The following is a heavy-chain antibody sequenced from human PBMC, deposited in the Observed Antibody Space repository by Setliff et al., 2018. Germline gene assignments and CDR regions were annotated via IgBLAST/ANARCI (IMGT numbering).Heavy chain of an antibody. V-gene: IGHV1-18*01. D-gene: IGHD7-27*01. CDR2: ISVYNGKT. CDR3: ARERTTNWEGYYFDY. Sequence: ASVKVSCKASGYTFTSYGFSWVRQAPGQGLEWMGWISVYNGKTNYAQKFQGRVTITADESTSTAYMELSSLRSEDTAVYYCARERTTNWEGYYFDYWGQGTLVTVSS. J-gene: IGHJ4*02. CDR1: GYTFTSYG.